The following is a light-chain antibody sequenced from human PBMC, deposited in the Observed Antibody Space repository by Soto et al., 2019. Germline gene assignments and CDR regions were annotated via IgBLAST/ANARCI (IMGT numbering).Light chain of an antibody. Sequence: EIVMTQSPATLSVSPKEEATHSCKPSQNVYNNLAWYQQRPGPPPRLLIYDASTRATGISARFSGSGYGTEFTLTISSLQSEDFAVYFCQQCRNWPLTFGGGTKV. V-gene: IGKV3-15*01. J-gene: IGKJ4*01. CDR1: QNVYNN. CDR3: QQCRNWPLT. CDR2: DAS.